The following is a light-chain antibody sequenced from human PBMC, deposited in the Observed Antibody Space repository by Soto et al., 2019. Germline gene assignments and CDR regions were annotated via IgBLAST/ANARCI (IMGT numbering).Light chain of an antibody. Sequence: QSALTQPASVSGSPGQSITISCTGAISDVGGYNYVSWYQHHPGKAPKLMIYDVTNRPSGVSPRFSASKSGNTASLTISGLQAEDEADYYCSSYTSGSTLVVFGGGTKLTVL. CDR2: DVT. CDR3: SSYTSGSTLVV. J-gene: IGLJ3*02. CDR1: ISDVGGYNY. V-gene: IGLV2-14*01.